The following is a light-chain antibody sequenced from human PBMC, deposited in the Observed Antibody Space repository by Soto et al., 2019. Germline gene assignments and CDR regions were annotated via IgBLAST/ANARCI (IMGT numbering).Light chain of an antibody. J-gene: IGLJ1*01. CDR1: GGDIGSYNF. CDR2: EVS. Sequence: QSVLTRPASVTGSPGQLSAISSTRTGGDIGSYNFVSWYQHHPGKAPKLMIYEVSNRPSGVSDRFSGSKSDNTASLSISGLQAEDEADYYSYSYTSSSTYVFGTGTKVTVL. CDR3: YSYTSSSTYV. V-gene: IGLV2-14*01.